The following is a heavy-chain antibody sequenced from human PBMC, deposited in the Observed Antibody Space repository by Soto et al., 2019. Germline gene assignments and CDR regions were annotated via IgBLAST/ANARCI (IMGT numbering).Heavy chain of an antibody. J-gene: IGHJ4*02. Sequence: PSETLSLTCAVSGYSISSGYYWGWIRQPPGKGLEWIGSIYHSGSTYYNPSLKSRVTISVDTSKNQFSLKLSSVTAADTAVYYCARIQPHSDSSGFGYWGQGTLVTVSS. V-gene: IGHV4-38-2*01. CDR3: ARIQPHSDSSGFGY. D-gene: IGHD3-22*01. CDR1: GYSISSGYY. CDR2: IYHSGST.